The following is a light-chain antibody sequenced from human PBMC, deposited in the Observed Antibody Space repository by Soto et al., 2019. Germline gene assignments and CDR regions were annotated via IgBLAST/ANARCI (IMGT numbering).Light chain of an antibody. CDR2: SAS. V-gene: IGKV3-20*01. CDR3: QQYGSSSYT. Sequence: EIVLTQSPGTLSLSPGERATLSCRASQSVSISSLAWYQQKPGQAPRLLIYSASSRATGIPERFSGSGSGTDFTLTISRLEPEDLAVYYCQQYGSSSYTFGQGTNLEIK. J-gene: IGKJ2*01. CDR1: QSVSISS.